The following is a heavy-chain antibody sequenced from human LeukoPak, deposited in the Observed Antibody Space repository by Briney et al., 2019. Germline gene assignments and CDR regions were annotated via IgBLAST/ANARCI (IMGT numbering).Heavy chain of an antibody. CDR3: ARVTRDSSSYYRFDY. Sequence: GASAKVSCKASGYTFTSYGISWVRQAPGQGLEWMGWISAYNGNTNYAQKLQGRVTMTTDTSTSTAYMELRSLRSDDTAVYYCARVTRDSSSYYRFDYWGQGTLVTVSS. D-gene: IGHD3-22*01. CDR2: ISAYNGNT. J-gene: IGHJ4*02. V-gene: IGHV1-18*01. CDR1: GYTFTSYG.